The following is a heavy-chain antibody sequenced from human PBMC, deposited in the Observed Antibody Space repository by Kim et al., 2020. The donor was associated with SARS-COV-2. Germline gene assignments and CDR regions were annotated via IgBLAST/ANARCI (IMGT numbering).Heavy chain of an antibody. V-gene: IGHV3-23*01. Sequence: GGSLRLSCAASGFTFSSYAMSWVRQAPGKGLEWVSAISGSGGSTYYADSVKGRFTISRDNSKNTLYLQMNSLRAEDTAVYYCAKIRGYYYGSGSYYNPDAFDIWGQGTMVTVSS. J-gene: IGHJ3*02. CDR2: ISGSGGST. D-gene: IGHD3-10*01. CDR3: AKIRGYYYGSGSYYNPDAFDI. CDR1: GFTFSSYA.